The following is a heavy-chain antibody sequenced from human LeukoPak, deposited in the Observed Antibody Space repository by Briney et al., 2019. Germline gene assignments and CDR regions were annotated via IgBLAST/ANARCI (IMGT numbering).Heavy chain of an antibody. D-gene: IGHD3-10*01. CDR1: GLTFSTND. Sequence: PGGSLRLSCAASGLTFSTNDMHWVRQAPGKGLEWVSAISGSGGSTYYADSVKGRFTISRDNSKNTLYLQMNSLRAEDTAVYYCAKPWFGEQGVFDYWGQGTLVTVSS. CDR3: AKPWFGEQGVFDY. CDR2: ISGSGGST. V-gene: IGHV3-23*01. J-gene: IGHJ4*02.